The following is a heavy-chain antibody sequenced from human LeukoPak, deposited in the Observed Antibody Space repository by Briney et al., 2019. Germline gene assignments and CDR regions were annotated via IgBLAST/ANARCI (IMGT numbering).Heavy chain of an antibody. CDR3: ARGKRSSEVDV. Sequence: ASVKVSCKASGGAFSSYTISWVRQAPGQGLEWMGRIIPILSIANYAQKFQGRVTITADKSTSTAYMELSSLRSEDTAVYYCARGKRSSEVDVWGQGTTVTVSS. CDR1: GGAFSSYT. J-gene: IGHJ6*02. V-gene: IGHV1-69*02. D-gene: IGHD6-19*01. CDR2: IIPILSIA.